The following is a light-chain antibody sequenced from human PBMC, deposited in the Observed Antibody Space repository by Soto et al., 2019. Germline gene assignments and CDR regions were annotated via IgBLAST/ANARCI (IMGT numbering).Light chain of an antibody. Sequence: EIVLSQSPSNLSLSHGEGGTFALRVSQSVTNFFLAWYQQKSGQAPRLLIYGASSRATGIPDRFSGSGSGTYFTLTISSLQPEDLATYYCQQSYSTPRTFGPGTKVDIK. CDR1: QSVTNFF. V-gene: IGKV3-20*01. J-gene: IGKJ1*01. CDR3: QQSYSTPRT. CDR2: GAS.